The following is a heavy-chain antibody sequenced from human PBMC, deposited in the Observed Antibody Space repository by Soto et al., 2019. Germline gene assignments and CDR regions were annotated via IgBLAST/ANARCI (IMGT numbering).Heavy chain of an antibody. CDR1: GGTFSSYA. V-gene: IGHV1-69*13. J-gene: IGHJ6*02. Sequence: SVKVSCKASGGTFSSYAISWVRQAPGQGLEWMGGIIPIFGTASYAQKFQGRVTITADESTSTAYMELSSLRSEDTAVYYCARRPRSDYYYGMDVWGQGTTVSVSS. CDR2: IIPIFGTA. CDR3: ARRPRSDYYYGMDV.